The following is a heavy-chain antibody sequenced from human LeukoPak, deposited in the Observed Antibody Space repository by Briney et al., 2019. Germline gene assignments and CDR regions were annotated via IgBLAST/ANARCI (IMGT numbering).Heavy chain of an antibody. CDR1: GGSISIYY. CDR3: VRDRELNY. Sequence: PSETLSLTCTVSGGSISIYYWSWIRQPPGKGLEWIGYIYNSGGTIYNPSLKSRVTISVDTSKNQFSLKLSSVTAADTAVYYCVRDRELNYWGQGTLVTVSS. D-gene: IGHD3-10*01. CDR2: IYNSGGT. V-gene: IGHV4-59*01. J-gene: IGHJ4*02.